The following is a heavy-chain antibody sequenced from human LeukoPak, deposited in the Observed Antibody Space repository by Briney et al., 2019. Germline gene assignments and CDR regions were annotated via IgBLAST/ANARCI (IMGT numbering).Heavy chain of an antibody. V-gene: IGHV3-30*02. CDR2: IRYDGSNK. CDR1: GFTFNYNG. D-gene: IGHD3-3*01. Sequence: GGSLRLSCVASGFTFNYNGMHWVRQAPGKGLEWVAFIRYDGSNKYYADSVKDRFTISRDNSKNTLYLQMNSLRAEDTAVYYCAKIGRYYDFWTGFYEEEVDYMDVWGKGTTVTVSS. CDR3: AKIGRYYDFWTGFYEEEVDYMDV. J-gene: IGHJ6*03.